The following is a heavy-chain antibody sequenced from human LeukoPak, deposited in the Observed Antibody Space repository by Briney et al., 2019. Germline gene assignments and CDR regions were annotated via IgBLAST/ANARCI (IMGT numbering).Heavy chain of an antibody. CDR2: IIPIFGTA. Sequence: SVKVSCKASGGTFSSYAISWVRQAPGQGLEWMGGIIPIFGTANYAQKFQGRVTITTDESTSTAYMELSSPRSEDTAVYYCARAQPRLSGGNPLDYWGQGTLVTVSS. J-gene: IGHJ4*02. D-gene: IGHD4-23*01. CDR3: ARAQPRLSGGNPLDY. V-gene: IGHV1-69*05. CDR1: GGTFSSYA.